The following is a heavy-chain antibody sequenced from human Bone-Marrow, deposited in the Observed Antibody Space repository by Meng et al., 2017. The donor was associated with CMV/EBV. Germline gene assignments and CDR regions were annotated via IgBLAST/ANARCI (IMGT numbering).Heavy chain of an antibody. CDR2: ISSSSSYI. D-gene: IGHD1-26*01. J-gene: IGHJ4*02. CDR1: GFTFSSYE. CDR3: ARDTLIRGVDY. V-gene: IGHV3-21*01. Sequence: GESLKISCAASGFTFSSYEMNWVRQAPGKGLEWVSSISSSSSYIYYADSVKGRFTISRDNAKNSLYLQMNSLRAEDTAVYYCARDTLIRGVDYWGQGTLVTVSS.